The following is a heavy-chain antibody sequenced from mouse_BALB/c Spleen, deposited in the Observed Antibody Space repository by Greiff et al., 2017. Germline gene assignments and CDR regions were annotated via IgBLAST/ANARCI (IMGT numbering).Heavy chain of an antibody. CDR2: IYPGNSDT. V-gene: IGHV1-5*01. J-gene: IGHJ1*01. D-gene: IGHD2-10*02. Sequence: EVKLMESGTVLARPGASVKMSCKASGYTFTSYWMHWVKQRPGQGLEWIGAIYPGNSDTSYNQKFKGKAKLTAVTSTSTAYMEHSSLTNEDSAVYYCSRRGYGNHWYFDDWGAGATVTVSS. CDR1: GYTFTSYW. CDR3: SRRGYGNHWYFDD.